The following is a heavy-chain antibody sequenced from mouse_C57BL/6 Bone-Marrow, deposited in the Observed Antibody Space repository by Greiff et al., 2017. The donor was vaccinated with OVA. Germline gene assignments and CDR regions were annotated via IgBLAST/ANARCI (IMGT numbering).Heavy chain of an antibody. J-gene: IGHJ2*01. V-gene: IGHV14-1*01. D-gene: IGHD1-1*01. Sequence: EVQLQQPGAELVRPGASVKLSCTASGYNIKDYYMHWVKQRPEQGLEWIGRIDPDDGDTEYTPKFQGKATLTADTSSNTAYLQLSSLTSGDTAVYYGTYYYCDYWGQGTTLTVSS. CDR1: GYNIKDYY. CDR2: IDPDDGDT. CDR3: TYYYCDY.